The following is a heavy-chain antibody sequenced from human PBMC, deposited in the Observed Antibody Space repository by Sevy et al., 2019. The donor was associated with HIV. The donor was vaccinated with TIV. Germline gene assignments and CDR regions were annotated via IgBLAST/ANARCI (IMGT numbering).Heavy chain of an antibody. CDR3: AGATPYFYYGMDV. CDR2: IYYSGRT. Sequence: SKTLSLTCTVSGDSISSYYCSWIRQPPGKGLEWIGYIYYSGRTNYNPSLKSRVTISMDTSKNQFSLKLTSVTAADTAVYYCAGATPYFYYGMDVWGQGTTVTVSS. V-gene: IGHV4-59*01. D-gene: IGHD3-10*01. J-gene: IGHJ6*02. CDR1: GDSISSYY.